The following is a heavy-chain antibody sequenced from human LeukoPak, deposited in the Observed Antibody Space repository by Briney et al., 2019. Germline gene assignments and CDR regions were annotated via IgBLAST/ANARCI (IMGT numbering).Heavy chain of an antibody. CDR2: INPNSGGT. CDR3: ARDASISLRYFDWFDY. D-gene: IGHD3-9*01. J-gene: IGHJ4*02. CDR1: GYTFSSYD. Sequence: ASVKVSCTASGYTFSSYDINWVRQAPGQGLEWMGWINPNSGGTNYAQKFQGRVTMTRDTSISTAYMELSRLRSDDTAVYYCARDASISLRYFDWFDYWGQGTLVTVSS. V-gene: IGHV1-2*02.